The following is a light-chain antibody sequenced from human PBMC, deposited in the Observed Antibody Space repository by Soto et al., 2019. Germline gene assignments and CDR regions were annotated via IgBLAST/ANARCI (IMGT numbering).Light chain of an antibody. CDR3: QQRSNWLT. CDR2: GTS. V-gene: IGKV3D-20*02. CDR1: QSISNNH. Sequence: EIVLTQSPGTLSLSPGERVTLSCRASQSISNNHLAWYQQKPGQAPRLLIHGTSNRATGIPDRFSGSGSGTDFTLTFSRLEPEDFAVYYCQQRSNWLTFGGGTKVEIK. J-gene: IGKJ4*01.